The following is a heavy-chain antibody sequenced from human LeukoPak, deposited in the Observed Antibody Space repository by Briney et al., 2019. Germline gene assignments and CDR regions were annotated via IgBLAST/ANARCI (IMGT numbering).Heavy chain of an antibody. CDR3: AGTGLFFDY. J-gene: IGHJ4*02. D-gene: IGHD7-27*01. CDR1: GASISGYY. Sequence: SETLSLTCRVSGASISGYYWSWIRQPPGKGLEWIGHMYYSGGTTYNPSLKSRVSISLDTSKKHFSLKLSSVTAADTAVYYCAGTGLFFDYWSQGTLVTVSS. V-gene: IGHV4-59*01. CDR2: MYYSGGT.